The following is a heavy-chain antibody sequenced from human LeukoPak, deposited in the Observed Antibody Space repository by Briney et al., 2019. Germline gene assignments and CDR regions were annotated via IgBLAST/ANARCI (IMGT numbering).Heavy chain of an antibody. CDR1: GFTVSSNY. D-gene: IGHD6-13*01. CDR3: ARDRVAAAGTLYYYYGMDV. CDR2: IYSGGST. J-gene: IGHJ6*02. Sequence: PGGSLRLSCAASGFTVSSNYMSWVRQAPGKGLEWVSVIYSGGSTYYADSVKGRFTISRDNAKNSLYLQMNSLRAEDTAVYSCARDRVAAAGTLYYYYGMDVWGQGTTVTVSS. V-gene: IGHV3-66*01.